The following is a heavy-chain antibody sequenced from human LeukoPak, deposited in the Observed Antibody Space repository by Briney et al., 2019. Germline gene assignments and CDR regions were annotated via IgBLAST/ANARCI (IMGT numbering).Heavy chain of an antibody. CDR1: GFTFSSYW. Sequence: PGGSLRLSCAASGFTFSSYWMSWVCQAPGKGLEWVANIEQDGSEKYYVDSVKGRFTISRDNAKNSLYLQMNSLRAEDTAVYYCARGGLQRGDYFDYWGQGTLVTVSS. J-gene: IGHJ4*02. CDR2: IEQDGSEK. D-gene: IGHD5-24*01. CDR3: ARGGLQRGDYFDY. V-gene: IGHV3-7*01.